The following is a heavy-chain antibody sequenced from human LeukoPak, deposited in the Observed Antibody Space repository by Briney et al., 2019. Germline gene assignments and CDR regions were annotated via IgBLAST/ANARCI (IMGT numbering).Heavy chain of an antibody. Sequence: PGRSLRLSCAASGFTFDNYAMNWVRQVPGKGLEWISLISWNSGTIGYADSVKGRFTISRDNANNFLYLQMNSLRAEDTALYYCARAYKDRLLAGKKEFFQHWGQGTLVTVSS. J-gene: IGHJ1*01. CDR3: ARAYKDRLLAGKKEFFQH. CDR2: ISWNSGTI. CDR1: GFTFDNYA. V-gene: IGHV3-9*01. D-gene: IGHD6-19*01.